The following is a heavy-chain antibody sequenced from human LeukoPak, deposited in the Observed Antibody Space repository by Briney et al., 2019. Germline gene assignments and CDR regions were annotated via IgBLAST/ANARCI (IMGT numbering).Heavy chain of an antibody. CDR3: ARVCPDIVGVPAEYWYFDL. J-gene: IGHJ2*01. CDR2: IYYSGST. Sequence: SETLSLTCTVSGGSISSFYWSWIRQPPGKGLEWIGYIYYSGSTNYNPSLKSRVTISVDTSKNQFSLNLSSVTAADTAVYYCARVCPDIVGVPAEYWYFDLWGRGTLVTVSS. CDR1: GGSISSFY. V-gene: IGHV4-59*01. D-gene: IGHD2-2*01.